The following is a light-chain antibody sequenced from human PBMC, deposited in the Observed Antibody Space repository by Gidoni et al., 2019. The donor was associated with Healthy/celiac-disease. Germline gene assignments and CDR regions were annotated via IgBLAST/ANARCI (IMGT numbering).Light chain of an antibody. Sequence: QSAPTQPASVPGSPGQSITISCTGTSRDVGGYNFVSWYQQHPGKSPKLMIYAVSKRPAVVANRFSGSKSGNTASLTISGLQAEDEADYYCSSYTSSSTLVFGGGTKLTVL. CDR2: AVS. CDR1: SRDVGGYNF. CDR3: SSYTSSSTLV. V-gene: IGLV2-14*01. J-gene: IGLJ2*01.